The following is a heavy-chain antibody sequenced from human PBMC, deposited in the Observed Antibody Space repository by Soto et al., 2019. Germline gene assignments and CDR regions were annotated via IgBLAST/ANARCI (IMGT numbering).Heavy chain of an antibody. D-gene: IGHD2-21*01. CDR2: MNPNSGNT. Sequence: ASVKVSCKASGYTFTSYDINWVRQATGQGLEWMGWMNPNSGNTGYAQKFQGRVTMTRNTSISTAYMELSSLRSEDTAVYYCGRWWWGLNYYYYGMDVWGQGTTVTVSS. CDR1: GYTFTSYD. CDR3: GRWWWGLNYYYYGMDV. J-gene: IGHJ6*02. V-gene: IGHV1-8*01.